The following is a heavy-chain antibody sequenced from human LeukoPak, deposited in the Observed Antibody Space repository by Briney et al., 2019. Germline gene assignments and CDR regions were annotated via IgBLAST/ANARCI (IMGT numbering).Heavy chain of an antibody. V-gene: IGHV1-2*02. CDR3: ARLTYSSSWYPRCFDY. Sequence: ASVKVSCKASGYTFTGYYMHWVRQAPGQGLEWMGWINPNSGGTNYAQKFQGRVTMTRDTSISTAYMELSRLRSDDTAVYYCARLTYSSSWYPRCFDYWGQGTLVTVSS. J-gene: IGHJ4*02. CDR2: INPNSGGT. D-gene: IGHD6-13*01. CDR1: GYTFTGYY.